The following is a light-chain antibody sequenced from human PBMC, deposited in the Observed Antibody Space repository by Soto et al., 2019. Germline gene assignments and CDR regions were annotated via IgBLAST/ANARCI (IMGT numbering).Light chain of an antibody. CDR2: DAS. Sequence: EIVLTQSPATLSLSPGERATLSCRASQSVSTYLAWYQQKPGQAPRLLVYDASTRATGVPARFSGSGSGTDFTLTISSLEPEDFAVYYCQQRSRRPTFGPGTTVDIK. V-gene: IGKV3-11*01. J-gene: IGKJ3*01. CDR3: QQRSRRPT. CDR1: QSVSTY.